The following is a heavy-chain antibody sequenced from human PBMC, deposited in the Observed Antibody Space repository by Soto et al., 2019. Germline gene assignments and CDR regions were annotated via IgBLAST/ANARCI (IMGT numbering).Heavy chain of an antibody. CDR1: GFTFSSYA. V-gene: IGHV3-30-3*01. J-gene: IGHJ5*02. CDR2: ISYDGSNK. CDR3: AREENSSSWTNYNWFDP. Sequence: VGSLRLSCAASGFTFSSYAMHWVRQAPGKGLEWVAVISYDGSNKYYADSVKGRFTISRDNSKNTLYLQMNSLRAEDTAVYYCAREENSSSWTNYNWFDPWGQGTLVTVSS. D-gene: IGHD6-13*01.